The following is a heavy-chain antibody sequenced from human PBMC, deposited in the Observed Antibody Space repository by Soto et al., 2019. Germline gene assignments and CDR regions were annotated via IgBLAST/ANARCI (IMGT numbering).Heavy chain of an antibody. CDR3: ARVEPRSSFAPFDI. J-gene: IGHJ3*02. CDR1: GGTFSSYA. CDR2: IIPIFGTA. V-gene: IGHV1-69*12. Sequence: QVQLVQSGAEVKKPGSSVKVSCKASGGTFSSYAISWVRQAPGQGLEWMGGIIPIFGTANYAQQSQGRVTITADASTSTAYMELSSLRSEDTAVYYRARVEPRSSFAPFDIWGQGTMVTVSS.